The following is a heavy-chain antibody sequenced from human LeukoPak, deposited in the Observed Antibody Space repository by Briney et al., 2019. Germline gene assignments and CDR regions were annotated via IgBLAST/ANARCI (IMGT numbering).Heavy chain of an antibody. Sequence: PGGSLRLSCAASGFSFSSYAMTWVRQAPGKRLEWVSAISASGGTTYYVDSVKGRFTISRDNAKNTLYLQMNSLRAEDTAVYYCAKDRSGTNSDFDYWGQGTLVTVSS. D-gene: IGHD1-14*01. V-gene: IGHV3-23*01. CDR3: AKDRSGTNSDFDY. J-gene: IGHJ4*02. CDR2: ISASGGTT. CDR1: GFSFSSYA.